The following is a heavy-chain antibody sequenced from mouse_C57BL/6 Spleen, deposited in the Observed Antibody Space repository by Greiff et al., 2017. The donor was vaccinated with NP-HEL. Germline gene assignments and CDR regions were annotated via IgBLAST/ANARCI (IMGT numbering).Heavy chain of an antibody. CDR3: TRDHGPYYFDY. V-gene: IGHV5-9-1*02. CDR2: ISSGGDYI. CDR1: GFTFSSYA. Sequence: EVQRVESGEGLVKPGGSLKLSCAASGFTFSSYAMSWVRQTPEKRLEWVAYISSGGDYIYYAATVKGRFTISRDNARNTLYLQMSSLKSEDTAMYYCTRDHGPYYFDYWGQGTTLTVSS. J-gene: IGHJ2*01. D-gene: IGHD1-1*01.